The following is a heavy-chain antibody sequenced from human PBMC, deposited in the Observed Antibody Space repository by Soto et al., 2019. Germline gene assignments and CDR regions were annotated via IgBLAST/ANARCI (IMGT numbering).Heavy chain of an antibody. CDR1: GYTFTSYD. J-gene: IGHJ4*02. D-gene: IGHD6-13*01. CDR3: ARGHSSSWYVCDY. Sequence: QVQLVQAGAEVKKPGASVKVSCKASGYTFTSYDINWVRQATGQGLEWMGWMNPNSSNTVYAQKFQGRVTMTRNTSISTAYMELSSLRSEDTSVYYCARGHSSSWYVCDYWGQGTLVTVSS. CDR2: MNPNSSNT. V-gene: IGHV1-8*01.